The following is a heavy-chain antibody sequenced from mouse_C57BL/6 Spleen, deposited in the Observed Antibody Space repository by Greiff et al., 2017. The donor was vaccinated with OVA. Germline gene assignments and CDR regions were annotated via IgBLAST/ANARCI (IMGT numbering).Heavy chain of an antibody. V-gene: IGHV3-1*01. CDR2: ISYSGST. CDR3: ARAHYGNYVEYFDV. D-gene: IGHD2-1*01. Sequence: EVKLMESGPGMVKPSQSLSLTCTVTGYSITSGYDWHWIRHFPGNKLEWMGYISYSGSTNYNPSLKSRISITHDTSKNHFFLKLNSVTTEDTATYYCARAHYGNYVEYFDVWGTGTTVTVSS. J-gene: IGHJ1*03. CDR1: GYSITSGYD.